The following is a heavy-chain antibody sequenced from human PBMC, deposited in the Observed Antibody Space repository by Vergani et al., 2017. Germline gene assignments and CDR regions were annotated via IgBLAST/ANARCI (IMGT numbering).Heavy chain of an antibody. CDR3: ARQNPYGSGHVDF. J-gene: IGHJ4*02. CDR2: VHRNGNT. V-gene: IGHV4-38-2*01. CDR1: GYSVGSGYY. D-gene: IGHD3-10*01. Sequence: QVDLQESGPGLVKSSETLSLTSAVCGYSVGSGYYWGWIRQPPGRGLEWIGCVHRNGNTYYTSSLRSRATISRDTSKSQVSLRLASVTAADTAVYYCARQNPYGSGHVDFWGRGVLVTVSA.